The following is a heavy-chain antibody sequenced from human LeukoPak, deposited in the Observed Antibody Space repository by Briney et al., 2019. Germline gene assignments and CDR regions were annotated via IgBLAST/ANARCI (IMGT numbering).Heavy chain of an antibody. J-gene: IGHJ6*01. Sequence: GSLRISCATFGFTLRGFAMSWVRRAPGKGLEWGSGISGSGDNTLYADSVKGRFTISRDNSKNTLYLEMNSLRAEDTAIYYCAKMKGHPLPKYYMDVWGQGTTVTVSS. CDR3: AKMKGHPLPKYYMDV. CDR1: GFTLRGFA. V-gene: IGHV3-23*01. CDR2: ISGSGDNT. D-gene: IGHD1-26*01.